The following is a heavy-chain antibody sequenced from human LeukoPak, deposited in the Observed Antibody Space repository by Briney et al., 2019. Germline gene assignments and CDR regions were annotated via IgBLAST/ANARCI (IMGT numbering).Heavy chain of an antibody. D-gene: IGHD6-13*01. V-gene: IGHV3-7*01. CDR3: ARDWHSSN. CDR1: GFTYSGYW. CDR2: IKQDGSEK. Sequence: GGSLRLSYAASGFTYSGYWISWVRQAPGKGLEWVATIKQDGSEKYYVDSVKGRFTISRDNAKNSLYLQMNSLRAEDTAVYYCARDWHSSNWGQGTLVTVSS. J-gene: IGHJ4*02.